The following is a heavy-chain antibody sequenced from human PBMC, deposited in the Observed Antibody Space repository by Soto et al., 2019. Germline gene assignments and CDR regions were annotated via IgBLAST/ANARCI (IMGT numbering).Heavy chain of an antibody. D-gene: IGHD3-3*01. CDR2: IYYSGST. V-gene: IGHV4-59*01. CDR1: GGSISSYY. CDR3: ARLLFLERGYNWFDP. Sequence: PSETLSLTCTVSGGSISSYYWSWIRQPPEKGLEWIGYIYYSGSTNYNPSLKSRVTISVDTSKNQFSLNLSSVTAADTAVYYCARLLFLERGYNWFDPWGQGTLVTVSS. J-gene: IGHJ5*02.